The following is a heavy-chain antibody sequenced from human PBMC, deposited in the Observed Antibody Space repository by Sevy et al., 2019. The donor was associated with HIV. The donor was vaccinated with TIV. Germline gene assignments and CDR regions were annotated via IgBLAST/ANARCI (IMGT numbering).Heavy chain of an antibody. V-gene: IGHV3-7*01. D-gene: IGHD3-10*01. Sequence: GGSLRLSCAVSGLTFRNLWMSWVRQAPGKGLEWVANIKQDGSDKYYVDSVRVRFTISRDNAKNSLFLQVNSLRADDTAVYYCARSYFGSGTSYGMDVWGRGTTVTVSS. J-gene: IGHJ6*02. CDR1: GLTFRNLW. CDR3: ARSYFGSGTSYGMDV. CDR2: IKQDGSDK.